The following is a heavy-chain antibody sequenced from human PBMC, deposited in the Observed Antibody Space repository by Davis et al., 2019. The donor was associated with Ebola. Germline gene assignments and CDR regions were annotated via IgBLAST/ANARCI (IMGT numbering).Heavy chain of an antibody. Sequence: SQTLSLTCAISGDSVSSNSAAWNWIRQSPSRGLEWLGRTYYRSKWYNDYEPSVQSRITINPDTSKNQFSLQLDSVSPEDAAVYYCARDNSGRAYQFDSWGQGTLVSVSS. V-gene: IGHV6-1*01. CDR1: GDSVSSNSAA. CDR3: ARDNSGRAYQFDS. CDR2: TYYRSKWYN. D-gene: IGHD5-12*01. J-gene: IGHJ4*02.